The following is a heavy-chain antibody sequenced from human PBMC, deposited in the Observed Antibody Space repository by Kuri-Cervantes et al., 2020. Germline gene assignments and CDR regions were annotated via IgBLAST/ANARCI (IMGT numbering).Heavy chain of an antibody. Sequence: SVKVSCKASGGTFSSYAISWVRQAPGQGLEWMGGIIPIFGTANYAQKFQGRVTITADKSTSTAYMELSSLRSEDTAVYYCARDRVVGALRAFDIWGQGTMVTVSS. CDR1: GGTFSSYA. J-gene: IGHJ3*02. V-gene: IGHV1-69*06. CDR3: ARDRVVGALRAFDI. D-gene: IGHD1-26*01. CDR2: IIPIFGTA.